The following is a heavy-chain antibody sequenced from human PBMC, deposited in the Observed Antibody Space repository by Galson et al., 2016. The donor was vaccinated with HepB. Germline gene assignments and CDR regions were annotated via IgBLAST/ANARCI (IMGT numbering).Heavy chain of an antibody. J-gene: IGHJ6*02. D-gene: IGHD3-3*01. V-gene: IGHV2-5*01. CDR1: GFSLSTSGVG. CDR3: AHTVFFWSGYYVHYYAMDV. Sequence: PALVKPTQTLTLTCTFSGFSLSTSGVGVGWIRQPPGKALEWLALIYWNDDKRYSPSLRGRLTITKDTSKNQVVLTMTNMDPVDTATYSCAHTVFFWSGYYVHYYAMDVWSQGTTVTVSS. CDR2: IYWNDDK.